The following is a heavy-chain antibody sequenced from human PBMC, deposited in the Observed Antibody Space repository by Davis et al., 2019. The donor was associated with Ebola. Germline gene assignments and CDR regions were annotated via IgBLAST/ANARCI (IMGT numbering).Heavy chain of an antibody. J-gene: IGHJ3*02. V-gene: IGHV4-59*01. CDR2: IYYSGSI. Sequence: PSETLSLTCAVSAVSSSSYYWARVRQPPGKGLERIAYIYYSGSISDNPTLQGRVTISVDLAKNQLSLKVTSVTAADTGVYYCASGRPSSEYAFDMWDQGRMVIVSS. CDR1: AVSSSSYY. D-gene: IGHD2-15*01. CDR3: ASGRPSSEYAFDM.